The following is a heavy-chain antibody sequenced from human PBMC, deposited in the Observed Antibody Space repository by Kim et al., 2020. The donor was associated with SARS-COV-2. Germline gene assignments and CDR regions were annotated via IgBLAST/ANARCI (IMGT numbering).Heavy chain of an antibody. V-gene: IGHV4-34*01. CDR1: GGSFSGYY. CDR3: ARGRRLHVDAFDI. J-gene: IGHJ3*02. CDR2: INHSGST. Sequence: SETLSLTCAVYGGSFSGYYWSWIRQPPGKGLEWIGEINHSGSTNSNPSLKSRVTISVDTSKNQFSLKLSSVTAADTAVYYWARGRRLHVDAFDIWGQGTMVTVSS.